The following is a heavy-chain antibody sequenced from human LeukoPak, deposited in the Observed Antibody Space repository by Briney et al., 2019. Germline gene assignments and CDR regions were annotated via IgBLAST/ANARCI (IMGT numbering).Heavy chain of an antibody. J-gene: IGHJ4*02. D-gene: IGHD2-2*01. CDR2: ISYDGSNK. CDR1: GFTFSSYA. Sequence: PGGSLRLSCAASGFTFSSYAMHWVRQAPGKGLEWVAVISYDGSNKYYADSVKGRFTISRDNSKNTLYLQMNSLRAEDTAVYYCARDFGYQLPSREWLNWGQGTLVTDSS. V-gene: IGHV3-30*04. CDR3: ARDFGYQLPSREWLN.